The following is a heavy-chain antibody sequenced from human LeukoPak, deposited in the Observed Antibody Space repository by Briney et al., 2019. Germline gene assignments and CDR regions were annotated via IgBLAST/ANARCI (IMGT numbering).Heavy chain of an antibody. CDR1: GGSISSSSYY. CDR2: IYYSGST. J-gene: IGHJ4*02. Sequence: SETLSLTSTVSGGSISSSSYYWGWIRQPPGKGLEWIGSIYYSGSTYYNPSLKSRVTISLDTSKNQFSLQLSSVPAADTAVYYCARLVAYSNYEGYFDYWGQGTLVTVSP. V-gene: IGHV4-39*01. CDR3: ARLVAYSNYEGYFDY. D-gene: IGHD4-11*01.